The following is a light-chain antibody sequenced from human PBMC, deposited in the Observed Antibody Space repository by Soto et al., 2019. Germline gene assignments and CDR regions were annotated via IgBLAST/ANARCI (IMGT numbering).Light chain of an antibody. CDR3: QVWDSNSYHYV. V-gene: IGLV3-21*02. Sequence: SYALTQPPAVSLAPGQTVRVTCVGKNIVSKSVHWYHQKPGHSPVLVVYDDSDRPSGIPERTPASNPGNPATLTISRVEAGHEAEHHCQVWDSNSYHYVFGPGTKV. CDR2: DDS. J-gene: IGLJ1*01. CDR1: NIVSKS.